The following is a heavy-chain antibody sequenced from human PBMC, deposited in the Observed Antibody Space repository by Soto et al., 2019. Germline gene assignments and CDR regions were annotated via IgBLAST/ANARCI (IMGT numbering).Heavy chain of an antibody. Sequence: QVQLVESGGGLVKPGGSLRLSCTASGFTFSDYYMSWIRQAPGKGLEWVSYINGATTTIYYADSVKGRFTISRDNAKNSLYLEMNSLRAEDTAVYYCAREYYYDSSTYFDHFDYWGQGALVTVSS. V-gene: IGHV3-11*01. J-gene: IGHJ4*02. CDR2: INGATTTI. CDR3: AREYYYDSSTYFDHFDY. D-gene: IGHD3-22*01. CDR1: GFTFSDYY.